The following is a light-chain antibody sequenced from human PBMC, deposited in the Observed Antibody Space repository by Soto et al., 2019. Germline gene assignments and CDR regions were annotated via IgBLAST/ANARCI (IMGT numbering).Light chain of an antibody. CDR1: SSDVGGYNS. CDR2: DVS. CDR3: CSYAGDYTYV. J-gene: IGLJ1*01. V-gene: IGLV2-11*01. Sequence: QSALTQPRSVSGSPGQSVTISCTGTSSDVGGYNSVSWYQQHPGKAPKLMIYDVSKRPSGVPDRFSGSKSDNTASLTISGFQAEDEADYYCCSYAGDYTYVFGTETKVTVL.